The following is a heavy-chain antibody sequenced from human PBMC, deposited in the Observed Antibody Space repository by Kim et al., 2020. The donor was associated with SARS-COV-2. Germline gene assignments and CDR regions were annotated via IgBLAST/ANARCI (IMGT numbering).Heavy chain of an antibody. D-gene: IGHD3-10*01. CDR2: INPNRGDI. V-gene: IGHV1-2*06. J-gene: IGHJ2*01. CDR3: ARSAGGDSRQLGYWYFDL. CDR1: EYTFTGHY. Sequence: ASVKVSCRASEYTFTGHYMHWVRQAPGQGLEWMGRINPNRGDIVYAQNFQGRVTMTRDTSINTAYMELSRLTSDDTAVYYCARSAGGDSRQLGYWYFDLWGRGTLVTVSS.